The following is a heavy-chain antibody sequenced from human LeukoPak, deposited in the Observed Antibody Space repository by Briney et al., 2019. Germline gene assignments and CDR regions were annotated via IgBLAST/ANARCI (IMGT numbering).Heavy chain of an antibody. V-gene: IGHV3-23*01. CDR2: ISGSGGST. J-gene: IGHJ3*02. CDR1: GFTFSSYA. CDR3: AKEWSRGMPIQLWFGDAFDI. D-gene: IGHD5-18*01. Sequence: GGSLRLSCAASGFTFSSYAMSWVRQAPGKGLEWVSAISGSGGSTYYADSVKGRFTISRDNSKNTLYLQMNSLRAEDTAVYYCAKEWSRGMPIQLWFGDAFDIWGQGTMVTVSS.